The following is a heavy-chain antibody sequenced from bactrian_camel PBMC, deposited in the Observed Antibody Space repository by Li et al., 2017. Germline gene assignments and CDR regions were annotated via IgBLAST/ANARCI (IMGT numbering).Heavy chain of an antibody. CDR1: GYNFNSAC. D-gene: IGHD1*01. V-gene: IGHV3S53*01. Sequence: VESGGGSVQAGGSLRLSCKSSESGYNFNSACMSWFRQPSGKEREGVAALTYDGKTRYSDSVKGRFTISRDNAKNTVYLQLNNLQTDDTAMYYCVRSPELAIPSTVVTIEREGRGTQVTVS. CDR2: LTYDGKT. J-gene: IGHJ4*01.